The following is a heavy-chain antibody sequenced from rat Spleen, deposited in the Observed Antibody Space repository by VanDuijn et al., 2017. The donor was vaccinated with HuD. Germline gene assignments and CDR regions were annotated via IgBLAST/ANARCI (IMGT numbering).Heavy chain of an antibody. CDR2: MSSGGNT. D-gene: IGHD1-6*01. CDR3: ARWRYTTDWFAY. Sequence: QVQLKESGPGLVQSSQTLSLTCTVSGFLLTSYGVSWVRQPPGKGLEWIAAMSSGGNTYHNSVLKSRLSISRDTSKSQVFLKMNSLQAEDTAMYFCARWRYTTDWFAYWGQGTLVTVSS. V-gene: IGHV2S8*01. CDR1: GFLLTSYG. J-gene: IGHJ3*01.